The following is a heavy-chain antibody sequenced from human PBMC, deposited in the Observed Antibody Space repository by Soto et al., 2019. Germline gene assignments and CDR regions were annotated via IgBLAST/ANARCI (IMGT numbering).Heavy chain of an antibody. CDR1: GASIRSYY. V-gene: IGHV4-4*08. CDR2: VYTSDYT. J-gene: IGHJ6*02. D-gene: IGHD3-10*01. Sequence: SETLSLTCSVCGASIRSYYWHWIRQPPGKGLEWIGYVYTSDYTRYSSSLKSRVTISVDTSKSQFYLRLNSVTAADTAVYYCASCAGPPGDFFYYNGMDVWGQGTTVTVSS. CDR3: ASCAGPPGDFFYYNGMDV.